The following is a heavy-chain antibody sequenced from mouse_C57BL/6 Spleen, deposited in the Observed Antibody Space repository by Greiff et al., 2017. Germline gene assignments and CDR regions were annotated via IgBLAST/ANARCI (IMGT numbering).Heavy chain of an antibody. V-gene: IGHV14-2*01. CDR2: IDPEDGGT. Sequence: VQLQQSGAELVKPGASVKLSCTASGFNIKDYYMHWVKQRPEQGLEWIGRIDPEDGGTKYAPKFQGKATLTADTSSNTAYLQLSSLTSEDAAVFYCARSGGYGDDAPDYWGQGTTLTVSS. CDR3: ARSGGYGDDAPDY. CDR1: GFNIKDYY. D-gene: IGHD2-2*01. J-gene: IGHJ2*01.